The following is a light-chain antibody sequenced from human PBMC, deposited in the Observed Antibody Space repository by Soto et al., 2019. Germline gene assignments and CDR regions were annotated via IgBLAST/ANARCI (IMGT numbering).Light chain of an antibody. CDR1: SSDIGGYNY. Sequence: QSALTQPPSASGSPGQSVTISCTGTSSDIGGYNYVSWYQQYPGKAPKLMIFEVSKRPSGVPDRFSGSKSGNTASLTVSGLQAEDEATYYCSSYTGSKKLLFGGGTKVTVL. CDR2: EVS. CDR3: SSYTGSKKLL. J-gene: IGLJ2*01. V-gene: IGLV2-8*01.